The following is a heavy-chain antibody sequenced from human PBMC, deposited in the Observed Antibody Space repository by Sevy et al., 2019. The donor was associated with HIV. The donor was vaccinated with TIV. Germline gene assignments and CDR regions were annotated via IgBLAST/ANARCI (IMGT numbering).Heavy chain of an antibody. CDR2: ISGSGGST. V-gene: IGHV3-23*01. CDR3: AKDFGGWSSFYYYYYYMDV. D-gene: IGHD3-10*01. J-gene: IGHJ6*03. CDR1: GFTFSSYA. Sequence: GGSLRLSCAASGFTFSSYAMSWVRQAPGKGLEWVSAISGSGGSTYYADSVKGRFTISIDNSKNTLYLQMNSLRAEDTAVYYCAKDFGGWSSFYYYYYYMDVWGKGTTVTVSS.